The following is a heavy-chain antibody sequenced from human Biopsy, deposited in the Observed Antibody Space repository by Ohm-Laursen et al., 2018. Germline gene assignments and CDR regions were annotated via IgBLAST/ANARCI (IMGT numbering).Heavy chain of an antibody. CDR3: ARVPLPGIGAAYQCRFLYGMDV. J-gene: IGHJ6*02. Sequence: SDTLSLTCAVYGGSFNGYFWSWIRQPPGKGLEWIGDITQSGRTNYTPSYKSRVTISVDTAKKQFSLSLRSATAADTAVYYRARVPLPGIGAAYQCRFLYGMDVWGQGTTVSASS. V-gene: IGHV4-34*01. D-gene: IGHD6-13*01. CDR1: GGSFNGYF. CDR2: ITQSGRT.